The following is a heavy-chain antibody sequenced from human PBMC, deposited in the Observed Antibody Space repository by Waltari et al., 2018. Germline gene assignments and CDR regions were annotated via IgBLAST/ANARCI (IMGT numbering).Heavy chain of an antibody. CDR2: IRQDGSEK. D-gene: IGHD2-2*01. J-gene: IGHJ4*02. CDR1: GFPFRSYW. Sequence: ETHLVDSGGGLVQPAASLRLSCAASGFPFRSYWMSWVRQAPGKGLEWVANIRQDGSEKYYVDSVKGRFTISRDNAKNSLYLQMNSLKADDTAVYYCARSSSTEFDSWGQGTLVTVSS. V-gene: IGHV3-7*01. CDR3: ARSSSTEFDS.